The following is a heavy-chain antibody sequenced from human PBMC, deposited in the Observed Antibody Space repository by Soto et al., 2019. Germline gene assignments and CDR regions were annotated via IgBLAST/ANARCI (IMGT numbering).Heavy chain of an antibody. CDR3: AREIFAAAYAATSAFDL. CDR1: GFTFSSHA. V-gene: IGHV3-23*01. Sequence: ESLKISCAASGFTFSSHAMGWLRQAPGTGPEWVAFVDGSGYDTSYGDSVKGRFTISRDNSDNSLYLHMDSLRAEDTGRYFCAREIFAAAYAATSAFDLWGQGTLVTVSS. J-gene: IGHJ4*02. D-gene: IGHD2-8*01. CDR2: VDGSGYDT.